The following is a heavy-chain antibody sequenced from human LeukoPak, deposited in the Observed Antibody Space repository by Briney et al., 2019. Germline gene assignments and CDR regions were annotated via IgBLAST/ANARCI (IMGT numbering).Heavy chain of an antibody. J-gene: IGHJ4*02. Sequence: GGSLRLSCAASGFIFSIHGMHWVRQTPGEGLEWVAGIWEDGTNIHYTDSVKGRFTISRDNSKDTLILQMNSLRAEDSAVYYCARAGYSSGWYEDWGQGALVTVSS. CDR3: ARAGYSSGWYED. V-gene: IGHV3-33*01. CDR1: GFIFSIHG. CDR2: IWEDGTNI. D-gene: IGHD6-19*01.